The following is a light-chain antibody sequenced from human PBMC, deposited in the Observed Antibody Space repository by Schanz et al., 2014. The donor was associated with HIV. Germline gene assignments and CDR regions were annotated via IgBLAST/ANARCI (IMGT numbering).Light chain of an antibody. Sequence: QSALAQPPSASGSPGQSVTISCTGTSSDVGGYNYVSWYQQHPGSAPRLIIYEVTKRPSGVPDRFSGSKSGNTASLTISGLRAEDEASYYCGSYKSASFPWVFGGGTKLTVL. CDR1: SSDVGGYNY. V-gene: IGLV2-8*01. CDR2: EVT. CDR3: GSYKSASFPWV. J-gene: IGLJ3*02.